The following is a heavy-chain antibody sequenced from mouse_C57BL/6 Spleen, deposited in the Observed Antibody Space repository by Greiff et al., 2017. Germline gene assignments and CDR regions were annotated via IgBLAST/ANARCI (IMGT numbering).Heavy chain of an antibody. CDR1: GYTFTSYW. CDR3: AREGGGYLAWFAY. CDR2: IHPNSGST. Sequence: QVQLQQPGAELVKPGASVKLSCKASGYTFTSYWMHWVKQRPGQGLEWIGMIHPNSGSTNYNEKFKSKATLTVDKSSSTAYMQLSRLTSEDSAVYYCAREGGGYLAWFAYWGQGTLVTVSA. D-gene: IGHD2-2*01. J-gene: IGHJ3*01. V-gene: IGHV1-64*01.